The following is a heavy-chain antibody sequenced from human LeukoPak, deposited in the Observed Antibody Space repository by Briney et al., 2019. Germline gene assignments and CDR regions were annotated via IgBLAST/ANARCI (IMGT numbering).Heavy chain of an antibody. V-gene: IGHV4-59*02. CDR3: ARDSRVTMIRERSSYGMDV. D-gene: IGHD3-10*01. CDR1: GGSVSTYY. J-gene: IGHJ6*02. CDR2: IYYSGTT. Sequence: KPSETMSLACTRSGGSVSTYYWSWIRQPPGKGLEWIGCIYYSGTTDYNPSLKSRVTMSIDTSKSQFSLKLSSVTAADTAVYYCARDSRVTMIRERSSYGMDVWGQGTTVTVSS.